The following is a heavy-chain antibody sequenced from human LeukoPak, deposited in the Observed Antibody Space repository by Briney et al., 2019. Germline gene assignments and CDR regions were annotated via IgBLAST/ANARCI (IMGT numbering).Heavy chain of an antibody. V-gene: IGHV3-30*03. CDR3: ARDAELSSGYWYPNYYYYYMDV. CDR2: ISYDGSNK. Sequence: PGRSLRLSCAASGFTFSSYGMHWVRQAPGKGLEWVAVISYDGSNKYYADSVKGRFTISRDNAKNSLYLQMNSLRAEDTAVYYCARDAELSSGYWYPNYYYYYMDVWGKGTTVTISS. J-gene: IGHJ6*03. D-gene: IGHD3-22*01. CDR1: GFTFSSYG.